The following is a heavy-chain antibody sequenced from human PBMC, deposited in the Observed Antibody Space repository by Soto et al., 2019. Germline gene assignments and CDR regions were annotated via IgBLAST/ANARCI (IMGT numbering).Heavy chain of an antibody. CDR2: IYYSGST. CDR1: GGSISSGGYY. J-gene: IGHJ6*02. V-gene: IGHV4-31*02. CDR3: ASYYDRGYSGYDHYYYYGMDV. Sequence: PSETLSLTCTVSGGSISSGGYYWSWIRQHPGKGLEWIGYIYYSGSTYYNPSLKSRVTISVDTSKNQFSLKLSSVTAADTAVYYCASYYDRGYSGYDHYYYYGMDVWGQGTTVTVSS. D-gene: IGHD5-12*01.